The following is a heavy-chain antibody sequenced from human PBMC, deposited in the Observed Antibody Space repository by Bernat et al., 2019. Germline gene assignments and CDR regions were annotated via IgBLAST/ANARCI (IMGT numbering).Heavy chain of an antibody. CDR1: GFTFSSYG. Sequence: QVQLVESGGGVVQPGRSLRLSCAASGFTFSSYGMHWVRQAPGKGLERVAVISYDGSNKYYADSVKGRFTISRDNSKNTLYLQMNSLRAEDTAVYYCAKEGHATYYYYYGMDVWGQGTTVTVSS. CDR3: AKEGHATYYYYYGMDV. V-gene: IGHV3-30*18. CDR2: ISYDGSNK. J-gene: IGHJ6*02.